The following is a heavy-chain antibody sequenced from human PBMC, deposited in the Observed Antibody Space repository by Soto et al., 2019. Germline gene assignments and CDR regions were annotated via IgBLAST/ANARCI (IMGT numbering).Heavy chain of an antibody. CDR2: IYHSGST. CDR1: GGSISSGGYS. J-gene: IGHJ5*02. D-gene: IGHD2-2*01. CDR3: ARVPDR. V-gene: IGHV4-30-2*01. Sequence: SETLSLTCAVSGGSISSGGYSWTWIRQPPGKGLEWIGYIYHSGSTYYNPSLKSRVTISVDRSKNQFSLKLSSVTAADTAVYYCARVPDRWGQGTLVTVSS.